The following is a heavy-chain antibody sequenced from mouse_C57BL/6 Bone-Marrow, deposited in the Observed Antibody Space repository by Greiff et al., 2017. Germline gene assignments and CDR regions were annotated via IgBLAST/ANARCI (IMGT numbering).Heavy chain of an antibody. CDR1: GYTFTSYW. Sequence: LQQPGAELVKPGASVKLSCKASGYTFTSYWMHWVKQRPGQGLEWIGMIHPNSGSTNYNEKFKSKATLTVDKSSSTAYMQLSSLTSEDSAVYYCARDTTVVADYWGQGTTLTVSS. CDR2: IHPNSGST. D-gene: IGHD1-1*01. CDR3: ARDTTVVADY. J-gene: IGHJ2*01. V-gene: IGHV1-64*01.